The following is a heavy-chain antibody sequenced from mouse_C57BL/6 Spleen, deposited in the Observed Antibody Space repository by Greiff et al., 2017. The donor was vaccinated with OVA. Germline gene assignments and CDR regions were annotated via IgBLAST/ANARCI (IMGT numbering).Heavy chain of an antibody. V-gene: IGHV1-15*01. CDR3: TRWGTTVVATADY. CDR1: GYTFTDYE. CDR2: IDPETGGT. J-gene: IGHJ4*01. Sequence: QVQLQQSGAELVRPGASVPLSCQSSGYTFTDYEMHWLKQPPVHGLELIGAIDPETGGTAYIQPFTGKAILTADKSSSTAYMELRSLTSEDSAVYYCTRWGTTVVATADYWGQGTSVTVSS. D-gene: IGHD1-1*01.